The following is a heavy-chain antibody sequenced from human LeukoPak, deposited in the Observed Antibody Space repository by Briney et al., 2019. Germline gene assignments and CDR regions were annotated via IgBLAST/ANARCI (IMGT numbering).Heavy chain of an antibody. J-gene: IGHJ3*02. Sequence: GASVKASCKASGGTFSSYAISWVRQAPGQGLEWMGGIIPIFGTANYAQKFQGRVTITADESTSTAYMELSSLRSEDTAVYYCASLSPYDAFDIWGQGTMVTVSS. CDR1: GGTFSSYA. CDR2: IIPIFGTA. V-gene: IGHV1-69*13. D-gene: IGHD3-16*01. CDR3: ASLSPYDAFDI.